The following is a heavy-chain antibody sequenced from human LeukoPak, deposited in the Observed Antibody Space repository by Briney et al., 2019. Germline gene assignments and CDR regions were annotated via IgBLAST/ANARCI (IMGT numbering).Heavy chain of an antibody. CDR3: ARVGDLDAFDI. J-gene: IGHJ3*02. CDR1: GFTFSSYA. V-gene: IGHV3-64*01. Sequence: GGSLRLSCAASGFTFSSYAMHWVRQAPGKGLEYVSAISRNGGNTYYANSVKGRFTISRDNSKNTLYLQMGSLRAEDMAVCYCARVGDLDAFDIWGQGTMVTVSS. CDR2: ISRNGGNT. D-gene: IGHD3-16*01.